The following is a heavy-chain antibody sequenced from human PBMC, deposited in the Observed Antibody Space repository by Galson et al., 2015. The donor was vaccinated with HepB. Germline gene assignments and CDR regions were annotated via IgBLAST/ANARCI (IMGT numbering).Heavy chain of an antibody. J-gene: IGHJ4*02. CDR3: ARPPLNYYDSSGYYGYFDY. CDR2: ISFDSNNK. Sequence: SLRLSCAASGFTSSSYAMHWVRQAPGKGLEWVAFISFDSNNKYYADSVKGRFTISRDNSKNTLYLQMNSLRAEDTAVYYCARPPLNYYDSSGYYGYFDYWGQGTQVTVSS. V-gene: IGHV3-30-3*01. CDR1: GFTSSSYA. D-gene: IGHD3-22*01.